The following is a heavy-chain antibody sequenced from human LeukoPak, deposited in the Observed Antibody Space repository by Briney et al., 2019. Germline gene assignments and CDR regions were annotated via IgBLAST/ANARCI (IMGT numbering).Heavy chain of an antibody. D-gene: IGHD3-16*02. CDR3: ARKAKVPYDYVWGSYRSPSSEAFDI. Sequence: SQTLSLTCAISGDSVSSNSAAWNWIRQSPSRGLEWLGRTYYRSKWYNDYAVSVKSRITINPDTSKNQFSLQLNSVTPEDTAVYYCARKAKVPYDYVWGSYRSPSSEAFDIWGQGTMVTVSS. J-gene: IGHJ3*02. V-gene: IGHV6-1*01. CDR2: TYYRSKWYN. CDR1: GDSVSSNSAA.